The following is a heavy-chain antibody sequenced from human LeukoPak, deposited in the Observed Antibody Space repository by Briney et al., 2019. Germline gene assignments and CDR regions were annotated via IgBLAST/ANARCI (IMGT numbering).Heavy chain of an antibody. Sequence: PGRSLRLSCAASGFTFSSYGMHWVRQAPGKGLEWVGRIKSKTDGGTTDYAAPVKGRFTISRDDSKNTLYLQMNSLKTEDTAVYYCTTDLEYYYYYYMDVWGKGTTVTVSS. V-gene: IGHV3-15*01. CDR3: TTDLEYYYYYYMDV. CDR1: GFTFSSYG. CDR2: IKSKTDGGTT. D-gene: IGHD1-1*01. J-gene: IGHJ6*03.